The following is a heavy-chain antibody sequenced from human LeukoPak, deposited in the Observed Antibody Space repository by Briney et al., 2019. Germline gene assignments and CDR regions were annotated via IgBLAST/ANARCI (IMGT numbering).Heavy chain of an antibody. CDR3: ARDPWGTGTSESY. CDR1: GFTFSSYS. CDR2: ISSSSSYI. D-gene: IGHD1/OR15-1a*01. J-gene: IGHJ4*02. Sequence: GGSLRLSCAASGFTFSSYSMNWVRQAPGKGLEWVSSISSSSSYIYYADSVKGRFTISRDNAKNLLYLQMNSLRAEDTAVYYCARDPWGTGTSESYWGQGTLVTVSS. V-gene: IGHV3-21*01.